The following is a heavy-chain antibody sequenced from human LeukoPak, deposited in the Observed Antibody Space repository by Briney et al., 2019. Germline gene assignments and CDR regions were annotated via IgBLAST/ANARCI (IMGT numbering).Heavy chain of an antibody. J-gene: IGHJ4*02. CDR1: GGTFSSYA. CDR3: ASLSTNGVCLFDY. Sequence: SVKVSCKASGGTFSSYAISWVRQAPGQGLEWMGGIIPIFGTANYAQKFQGRVTITADESTSTAYMELSSLRSEDTAVYYCASLSTNGVCLFDYWGQGTLVTVSS. D-gene: IGHD2-8*01. V-gene: IGHV1-69*13. CDR2: IIPIFGTA.